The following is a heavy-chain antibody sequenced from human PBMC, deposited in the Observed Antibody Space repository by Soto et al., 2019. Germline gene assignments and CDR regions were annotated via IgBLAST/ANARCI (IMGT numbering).Heavy chain of an antibody. CDR1: GFTVSSNY. V-gene: IGHV3-66*01. J-gene: IGHJ4*02. CDR2: IYSGGST. CDR3: ATEGQKLRGVIFY. D-gene: IGHD3-10*01. Sequence: TGGSLRLSCAASGFTVSSNYMSWVRQAPGKGLEWVSVIYSGGSTYYADSVKGRFTISRDNSKNTLYLQMNSLRAEDTAVYYCATEGQKLRGVIFYWGQGTLVTVS.